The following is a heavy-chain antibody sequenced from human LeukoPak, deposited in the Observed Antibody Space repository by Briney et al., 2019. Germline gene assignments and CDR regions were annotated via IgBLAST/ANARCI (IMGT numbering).Heavy chain of an antibody. V-gene: IGHV3-21*01. CDR2: ISSSSSYI. Sequence: GGSLRLSCVASGFTFSSYTINWVRQAPGKGLEWVSSISSSSSYIYYAESVQGRFTISRDNAKNSLHLQMNSLRVEDTAVYYCARVFGQQPPNYWGQGTPVTVSS. J-gene: IGHJ4*02. CDR1: GFTFSSYT. CDR3: ARVFGQQPPNY. D-gene: IGHD6-13*01.